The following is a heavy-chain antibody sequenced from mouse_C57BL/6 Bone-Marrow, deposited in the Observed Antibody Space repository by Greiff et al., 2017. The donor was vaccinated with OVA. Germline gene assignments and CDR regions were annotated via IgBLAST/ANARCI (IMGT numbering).Heavy chain of an antibody. CDR2: ISSGGDYI. CDR3: TRDGYYAMDY. V-gene: IGHV5-9-1*02. CDR1: GFTFSSYA. D-gene: IGHD2-3*01. Sequence: EVNVVESGEGLVNPGGSLKLSCAASGFTFSSYAMSWVRQTPEKRLEWVAYISSGGDYIYYADTVKGRFTISRDNARNTLYLQMSSLKSEDTAMYYCTRDGYYAMDYWGQGTSVTVSS. J-gene: IGHJ4*01.